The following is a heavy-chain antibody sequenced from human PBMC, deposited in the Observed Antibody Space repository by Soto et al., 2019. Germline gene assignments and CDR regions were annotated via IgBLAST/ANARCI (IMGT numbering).Heavy chain of an antibody. CDR3: ARRQYIRASELDS. V-gene: IGHV4-34*10. J-gene: IGHJ4*02. CDR1: GGXFTEYQ. D-gene: IGHD1-1*01. Sequence: SETLSLTCSVSGGXFTEYQWAWIRQFPGRELEWIGEVNHRGTTKYRPSLVGRITLSVDTSKMQFSLELTSVTAADTGVYYCARRQYIRASELDSWGPGTLVTVSS. CDR2: VNHRGTT.